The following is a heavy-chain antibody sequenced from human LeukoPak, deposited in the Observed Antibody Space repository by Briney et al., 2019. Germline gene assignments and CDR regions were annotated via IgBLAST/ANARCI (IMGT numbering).Heavy chain of an antibody. CDR2: IIPIFGTA. J-gene: IGHJ5*02. D-gene: IGHD3-22*01. Sequence: SVNVSCKASGGTFSSYAISWVRQAPGQGLEWMGGIIPIFGTANYAQKFQVRVTITTDESTSTADMELSSLRSEDTAVYYFARDPTYYDSRGAFDPWGQGTLVTVSS. CDR1: GGTFSSYA. CDR3: ARDPTYYDSRGAFDP. V-gene: IGHV1-69*05.